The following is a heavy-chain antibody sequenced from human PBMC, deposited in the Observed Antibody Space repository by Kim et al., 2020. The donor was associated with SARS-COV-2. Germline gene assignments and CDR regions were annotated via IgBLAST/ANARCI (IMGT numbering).Heavy chain of an antibody. CDR1: GYTFTSYY. CDR3: ARDAILLWFGKGGWFDP. D-gene: IGHD3-10*01. J-gene: IGHJ5*02. V-gene: IGHV1-46*01. CDR2: INPSGGST. Sequence: ASVKVSCKASGYTFTSYYMHWVRQAPGQGLEWMGIINPSGGSTSYAQKFQGRVTMTRDTSTSTVYMELSSLRSEDTAVYYCARDAILLWFGKGGWFDPWGQGTLVTVSS.